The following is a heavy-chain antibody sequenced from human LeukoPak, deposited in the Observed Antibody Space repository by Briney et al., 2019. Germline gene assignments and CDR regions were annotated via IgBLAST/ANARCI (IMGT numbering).Heavy chain of an antibody. CDR2: ISTDGSQT. V-gene: IGHV3-74*01. CDR1: GFTFSNYW. CDR3: ARGSRYSNWFDP. Sequence: QSGGSLRLSCEASGFTFSNYWMRWVRQAPGKGLMWVSQISTDGSQTFYADSVKGRFTISRDNSKNTLYLQMNSLRAEDTAVYYCARGSRYSNWFDPWGQGTLVTVSS. D-gene: IGHD5-18*01. J-gene: IGHJ5*02.